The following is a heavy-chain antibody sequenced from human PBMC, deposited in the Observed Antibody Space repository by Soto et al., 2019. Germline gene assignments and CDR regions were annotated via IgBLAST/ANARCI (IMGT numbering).Heavy chain of an antibody. CDR1: GGTFSSYA. CDR2: IIPIFGTA. D-gene: IGHD3-9*01. V-gene: IGHV1-69*06. CDR3: ASHNYDILTGYYNTFFDY. J-gene: IGHJ4*02. Sequence: SVKVSCKASGGTFSSYAISWVRQAPGQGLEWMGGIIPIFGTANYAQKFQGRVTITADKSTSTAYMELSSLRSEDTAVYYCASHNYDILTGYYNTFFDYWGQGTLVTVSS.